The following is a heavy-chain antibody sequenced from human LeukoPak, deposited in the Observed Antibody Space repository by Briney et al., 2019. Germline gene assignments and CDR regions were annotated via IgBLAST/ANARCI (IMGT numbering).Heavy chain of an antibody. Sequence: ASVKVSCKASGYTFTGYYMHWVRPAPGQGLAWMGWINPNSGGTNYAQKFQGRVTMTRDTSISTAYMELSRLRSDDTAVYYCASWGTPGYFTADFFDYWGQGTLVTVSS. V-gene: IGHV1-2*02. J-gene: IGHJ4*02. CDR1: GYTFTGYY. CDR3: ASWGTPGYFTADFFDY. D-gene: IGHD2-8*02. CDR2: INPNSGGT.